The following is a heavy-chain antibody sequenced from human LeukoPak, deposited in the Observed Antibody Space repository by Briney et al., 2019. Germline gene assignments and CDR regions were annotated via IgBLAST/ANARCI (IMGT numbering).Heavy chain of an antibody. J-gene: IGHJ4*02. CDR1: GGSISSYY. CDR2: FHYSGST. CDR3: ARGSGWYFF. Sequence: SETLSLTCTVSGGSISSYYWNWIRQPPGEGLEWIGYFHYSGSTNYNPSLKSRVTISVDTSKNQFPLKLSSVTAADTAVYYCARGSGWYFFWGQGTLVTVSS. V-gene: IGHV4-59*01. D-gene: IGHD6-19*01.